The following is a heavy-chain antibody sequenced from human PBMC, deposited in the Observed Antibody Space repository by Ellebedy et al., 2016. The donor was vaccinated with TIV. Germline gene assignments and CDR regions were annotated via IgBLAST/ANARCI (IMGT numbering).Heavy chain of an antibody. CDR1: GYTFTSDL. D-gene: IGHD3-9*01. CDR2: MNPKSENG. CDR3: ARSSDMDYNYYGMDV. J-gene: IGHJ6*01. Sequence: AASVKVSCKASGYTFTSDLIHWVRQATGQGLEWMGSMNPKSENGGFAQTFQGRVTMTSDTSMSTAYMELSSLRPEDTAVYYCARSSDMDYNYYGMDVWGQGTTVIVSS. V-gene: IGHV1-8*02.